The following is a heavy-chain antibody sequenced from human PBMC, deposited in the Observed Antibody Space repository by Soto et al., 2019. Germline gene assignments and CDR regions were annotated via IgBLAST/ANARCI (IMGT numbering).Heavy chain of an antibody. CDR1: GYTFTSYY. D-gene: IGHD5-18*01. V-gene: IGHV1-46*01. Sequence: ASVKVSCKASGYTFTSYYMHWVRQAPGQGLEWMGIINPSGGSTSYAQKFQGRVTMTRDTSTSTVYMELSSLRSEDTAVYYCARGIQLWPPPDYYGMDVWGQGTTVTVSS. CDR3: ARGIQLWPPPDYYGMDV. J-gene: IGHJ6*02. CDR2: INPSGGST.